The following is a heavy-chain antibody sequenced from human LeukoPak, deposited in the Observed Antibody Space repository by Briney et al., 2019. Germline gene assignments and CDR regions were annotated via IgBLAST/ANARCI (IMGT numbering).Heavy chain of an antibody. D-gene: IGHD3-22*01. CDR2: IYYSGST. CDR1: GGSISSSSYY. V-gene: IGHV4-39*02. Sequence: SETLSLTCTVSGGSISSSSYYWGWIRQPPGKGLEWIGSIYYSGSTYYSPSLKSRVTISVDTSKNQFSLKLSSVTAADTAVYYCARDSYYYDSSGYYRFDYWGQGTLVTVSS. J-gene: IGHJ4*02. CDR3: ARDSYYYDSSGYYRFDY.